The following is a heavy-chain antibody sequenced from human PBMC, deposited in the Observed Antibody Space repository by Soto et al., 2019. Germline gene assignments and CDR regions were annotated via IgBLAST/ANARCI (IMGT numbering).Heavy chain of an antibody. CDR2: IYYSGST. D-gene: IGHD3-9*01. CDR3: ARGMAEEQIFYYFDY. J-gene: IGHJ4*02. V-gene: IGHV4-59*08. CDR1: GGSISSYY. Sequence: SETLSLTCTVSGGSISSYYWSWIRQPPGKGLEWIGYIYYSGSTNYNPSLKSRVTISVDTSKNQFSLKLSLKLSSVTAADTAVYYCARGMAEEQIFYYFDYWGQGALVTVSS.